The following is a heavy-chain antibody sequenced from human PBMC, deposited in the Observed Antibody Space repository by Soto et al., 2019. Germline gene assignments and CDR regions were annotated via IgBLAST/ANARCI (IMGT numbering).Heavy chain of an antibody. D-gene: IGHD5-18*01. CDR3: ASDTAIVTVEAYYYYGMDV. Sequence: NRQLSVQSVEWIGYIYYSGSTYYNPSLKSRVTISVDTSKNQFSLKLSSVTAADTAVYYCASDTAIVTVEAYYYYGMDVSGQRTTVTVPS. V-gene: IGHV4-30-4*01. CDR2: IYYSGST. J-gene: IGHJ6*02.